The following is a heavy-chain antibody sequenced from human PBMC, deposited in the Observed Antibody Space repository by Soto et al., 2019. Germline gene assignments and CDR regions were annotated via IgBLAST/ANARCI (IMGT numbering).Heavy chain of an antibody. D-gene: IGHD3-3*01. CDR3: ARGSTDAYYDFWSGYYTWFDP. J-gene: IGHJ5*02. Sequence: QVQLQESGPGLVKPSQTLSLTCTVSGGSISSGGYYWSWIRQHPGKGLEWIGYIYYSGSTYYNPSLKSRVTISVDTSKNQFSLKLSSVTAADTAVYYCARGSTDAYYDFWSGYYTWFDPWGQGTLVTVSS. CDR1: GGSISSGGYY. CDR2: IYYSGST. V-gene: IGHV4-31*03.